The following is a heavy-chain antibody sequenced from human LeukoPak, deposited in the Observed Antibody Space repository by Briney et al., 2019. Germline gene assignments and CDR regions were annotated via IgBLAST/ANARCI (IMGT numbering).Heavy chain of an antibody. CDR1: GFTVSSNH. Sequence: GGSLRLSCAASGFTVSSNHMSWVRQTPGQGRLEWVSVIYNDGRTFYTGSVTGRFTISRDNSKNTLYLQMNSLRAEDTAVYYCAKETNQAVAGALDYWGQGTLVTVSS. D-gene: IGHD6-19*01. V-gene: IGHV3-66*01. J-gene: IGHJ4*02. CDR3: AKETNQAVAGALDY. CDR2: IYNDGRT.